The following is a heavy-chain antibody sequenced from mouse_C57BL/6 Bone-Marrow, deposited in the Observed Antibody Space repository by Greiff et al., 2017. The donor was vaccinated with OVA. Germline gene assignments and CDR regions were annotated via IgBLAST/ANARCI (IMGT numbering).Heavy chain of an antibody. V-gene: IGHV1-69*01. J-gene: IGHJ2*01. CDR1: GYTFTSYW. CDR3: ASCGNYEDYFDY. D-gene: IGHD2-1*01. Sequence: QVQLQQPGAELVMPGASVKLSCKASGYTFTSYWMHWVKQRPGQGLEWIGEIDPSDSYTNYNQKFKGKSTLTVDKSSSTAYMQLSSLTSEDSAVYYCASCGNYEDYFDYWGQGTTLTVSS. CDR2: IDPSDSYT.